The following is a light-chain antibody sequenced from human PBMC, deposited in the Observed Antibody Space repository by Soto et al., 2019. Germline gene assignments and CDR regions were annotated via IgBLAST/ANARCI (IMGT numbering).Light chain of an antibody. Sequence: EIVLTQSPATLSLSPGERATLSCRASQSVGSYLAWYQHKRGQAPRLLIYGASNRATDIPGRFSGRGSGTDFTLTISSLESGDSAVYYCQQRDKWPRTFGQGTKLEIK. V-gene: IGKV3-11*01. CDR3: QQRDKWPRT. CDR1: QSVGSY. J-gene: IGKJ2*01. CDR2: GAS.